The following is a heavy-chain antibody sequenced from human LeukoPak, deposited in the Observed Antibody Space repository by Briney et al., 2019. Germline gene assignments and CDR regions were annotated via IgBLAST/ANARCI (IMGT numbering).Heavy chain of an antibody. CDR2: IYDTGST. CDR3: ATQVAATPDPRGDFDY. V-gene: IGHV4-59*01. J-gene: IGHJ4*02. D-gene: IGHD2-15*01. Sequence: RASETLSLTCTVSGGSISTYYWSWIRQPPGKGLEWIGYIYDTGSTNNNPSLKSRVIISVDTSKNQFSLKLSSVTAADTAVYYCATQVAATPDPRGDFDYWGQGTLVTVSS. CDR1: GGSISTYY.